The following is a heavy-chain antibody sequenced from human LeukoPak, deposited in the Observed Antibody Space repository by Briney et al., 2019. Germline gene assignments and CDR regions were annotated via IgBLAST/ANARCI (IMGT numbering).Heavy chain of an antibody. CDR2: IWYDGSNK. Sequence: PGGSLRLSCAASGFTFSSYGMHWVRQAPGKGLEWVVVIWYDGSNKYYADSVKGRFTISRDNSKNTLYLQMNSLRAEDTAVYYCAKGPWVRGRPGYFDYWGQGTLVTVSS. J-gene: IGHJ4*02. V-gene: IGHV3-33*06. D-gene: IGHD3-10*01. CDR3: AKGPWVRGRPGYFDY. CDR1: GFTFSSYG.